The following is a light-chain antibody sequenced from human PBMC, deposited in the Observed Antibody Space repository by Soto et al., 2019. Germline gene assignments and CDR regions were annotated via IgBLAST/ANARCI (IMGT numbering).Light chain of an antibody. CDR3: AAWDDSLNGNVV. CDR2: SNN. J-gene: IGLJ2*01. Sequence: QSVLTQPPSASGTPGQRVTISCSGSSSIIGSNTVNWYQQLPGTAPKLLIYSNNQRPSGVPDRFSGSKSGTSASLAISGLQSEDEADYYCAAWDDSLNGNVVFGGGTKLTVL. CDR1: SSIIGSNT. V-gene: IGLV1-44*01.